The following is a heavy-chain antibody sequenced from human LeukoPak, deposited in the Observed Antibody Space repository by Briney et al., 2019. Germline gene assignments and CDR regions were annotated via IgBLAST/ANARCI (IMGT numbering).Heavy chain of an antibody. D-gene: IGHD3-10*01. V-gene: IGHV1-18*01. Sequence: ASVKVSCKASGYTFTSYGISWVRQAPGQGLERMGWISAYNGNTNYAQKLQGRVTMTTDTSTSTAYMELRSLRSDDTAVYYCASWVTMVRGVQTSYHDAFDIWGQGTMVTVSS. J-gene: IGHJ3*02. CDR3: ASWVTMVRGVQTSYHDAFDI. CDR2: ISAYNGNT. CDR1: GYTFTSYG.